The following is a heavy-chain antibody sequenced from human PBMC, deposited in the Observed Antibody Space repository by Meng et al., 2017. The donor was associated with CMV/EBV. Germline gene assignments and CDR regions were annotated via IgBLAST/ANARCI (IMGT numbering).Heavy chain of an antibody. CDR2: IDNRGRTI. D-gene: IGHD3-3*01. CDR1: GFTFSTYG. V-gene: IGHV3-48*04. Sequence: GSLKISCVASGFTFSTYGMNWVRQAPGKGLEWVSYIDNRGRTIHYTGSVKGRFTVSRDNARNSLFLQMNSLRAEDTAVYYCAKDHYDFWSGIYYYGMDVWGQGTTVTVSS. CDR3: AKDHYDFWSGIYYYGMDV. J-gene: IGHJ6*02.